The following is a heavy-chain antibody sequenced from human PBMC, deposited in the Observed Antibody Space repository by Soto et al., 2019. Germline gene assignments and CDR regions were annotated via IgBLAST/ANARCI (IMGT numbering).Heavy chain of an antibody. CDR3: ARHGVGNYYYYMDV. CDR2: IYYSGST. CDR1: GGSISSYY. Sequence: PSETLSLTCTVSGGSISSYYWSWIRQPPGKGLEWIGYIYYSGSTNYNPSLKSRVTISVDTSKNQFSLKLSSVTAADTAVYYCARHGVGNYYYYMDVRGKRTTVTVSS. V-gene: IGHV4-59*08. J-gene: IGHJ6*03. D-gene: IGHD2-15*01.